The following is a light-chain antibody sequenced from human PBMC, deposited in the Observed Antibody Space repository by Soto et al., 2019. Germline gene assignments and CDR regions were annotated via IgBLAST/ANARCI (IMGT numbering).Light chain of an antibody. CDR3: QQYNAYQGT. CDR1: QSISDS. J-gene: IGKJ1*01. V-gene: IGKV1-5*01. CDR2: DAS. Sequence: DIQMTQSPSSLSASVGDRVTITCRASQSISDSLAWYQQKTGKAPNLLIYDASSLETGVPSRFSGSVSGTEFTLTISNLQPDDFATYFCQQYNAYQGTFGQGTKVDI.